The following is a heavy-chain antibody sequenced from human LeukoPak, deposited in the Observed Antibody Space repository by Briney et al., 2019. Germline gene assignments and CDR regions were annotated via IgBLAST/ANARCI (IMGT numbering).Heavy chain of an antibody. D-gene: IGHD1-14*01. CDR3: ARQPPQYYGMDV. J-gene: IGHJ6*02. CDR1: GGSFSNYY. CDR2: IYTSGST. Sequence: SETLSLTCTVSGGSFSNYYWSWIRKPAGKGLEWIGRIYTSGSTNYNPSVKSRVTMSVDTSNNQFSLKLTSVTAADTAVYYCARQPPQYYGMDVWGQETTVTVSS. V-gene: IGHV4-4*07.